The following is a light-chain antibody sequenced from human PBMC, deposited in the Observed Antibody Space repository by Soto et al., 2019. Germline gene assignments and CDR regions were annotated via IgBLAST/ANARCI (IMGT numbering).Light chain of an antibody. CDR3: QQTYSTTQT. CDR1: QSISGY. J-gene: IGKJ1*01. Sequence: DIQMTQSPSSLSASVGDRVTITCRASQSISGYLNWYQQRPGKAPKLLIYAASSLQRGVPSRFSGSGSGTDFTLTISSLQPEDFATYFCQQTYSTTQTFGQGTKV. CDR2: AAS. V-gene: IGKV1-39*01.